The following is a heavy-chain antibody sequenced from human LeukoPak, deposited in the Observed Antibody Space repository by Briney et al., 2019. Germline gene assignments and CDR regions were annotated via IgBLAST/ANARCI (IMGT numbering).Heavy chain of an antibody. Sequence: ASVKVSCKASGYTFTSYYMHWVRQAPGQGLEWMGIINPSGGSTSYAQKFQGRVTMTRDTSTSTVYMELSSLRSEDTAVYYCARDQGAGAASAPDDYWGQGTLVTVSS. CDR1: GYTFTSYY. CDR3: ARDQGAGAASAPDDY. V-gene: IGHV1-46*01. J-gene: IGHJ4*02. D-gene: IGHD6-19*01. CDR2: INPSGGST.